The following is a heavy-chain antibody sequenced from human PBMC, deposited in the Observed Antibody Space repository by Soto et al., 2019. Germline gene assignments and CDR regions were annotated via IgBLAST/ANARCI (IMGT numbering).Heavy chain of an antibody. D-gene: IGHD6-13*01. V-gene: IGHV2-5*02. CDR2: IYWDDDK. Sequence: QITLKESGPTLVKPTQTLTLTCTFSGFSLSTSRVGVGWIRQPPGKALEWPALIYWDDDKRYSPSLKSRLTITKDTSKNQVVLTMTNMDPVDTATYYCAHRGLYSSSWYEDYFDYWGQGTLVTVSS. CDR3: AHRGLYSSSWYEDYFDY. CDR1: GFSLSTSRVG. J-gene: IGHJ4*02.